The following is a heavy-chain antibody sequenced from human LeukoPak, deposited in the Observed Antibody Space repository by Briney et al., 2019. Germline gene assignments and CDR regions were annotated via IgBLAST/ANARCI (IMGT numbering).Heavy chain of an antibody. CDR3: ATAYIAAADTGIDY. D-gene: IGHD6-13*01. CDR2: FDPEDGET. Sequence: GASVKVSCKVSGYTLTELSMHWVRQAPGKGLEWRGGFDPEDGETIYAQKFRGRVNMTEDTSTDTAYMELSSLRYEDTAVYYCATAYIAAADTGIDYWGQGTLVTVSS. CDR1: GYTLTELS. J-gene: IGHJ4*02. V-gene: IGHV1-24*01.